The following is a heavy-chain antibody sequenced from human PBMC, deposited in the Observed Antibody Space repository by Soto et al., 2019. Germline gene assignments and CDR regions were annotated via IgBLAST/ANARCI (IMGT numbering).Heavy chain of an antibody. J-gene: IGHJ4*02. Sequence: QITLNESGPALVKPTQTLTLTCTFSGFSLNTRDVGVGWIRQPPGKALEWLGVVYWDDDKTYSPSLKSRLTITQDTPKHQVVLRMTKMDPVDTATYYCAHCRGGVASFWGQGTLVTVSS. V-gene: IGHV2-5*02. CDR2: VYWDDDK. D-gene: IGHD3-16*01. CDR1: GFSLNTRDVG. CDR3: AHCRGGVASF.